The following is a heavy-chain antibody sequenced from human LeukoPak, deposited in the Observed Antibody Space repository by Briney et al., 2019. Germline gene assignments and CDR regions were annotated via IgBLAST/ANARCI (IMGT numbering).Heavy chain of an antibody. D-gene: IGHD2-15*01. CDR3: ASIVVVVAATPAYYFDY. CDR1: GFTFSDYY. J-gene: IGHJ4*02. Sequence: GGSLRLSCAASGFTFSDYYMSWIRQAPGKGLEWVSYISSSSSHTNYADSVKGRFTISRDNAKNSLYLQMNSLRAEDTAVYYCASIVVVVAATPAYYFDYWGQGTLVTVSS. V-gene: IGHV3-11*06. CDR2: ISSSSSHT.